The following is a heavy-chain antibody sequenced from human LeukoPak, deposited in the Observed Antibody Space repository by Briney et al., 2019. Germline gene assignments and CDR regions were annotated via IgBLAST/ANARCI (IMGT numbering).Heavy chain of an antibody. Sequence: ASVKVSCKVSGYTFSSYGISWVRQAPGQGLEWMGWISAYNGDTNYAQKLQGRVTMTTDTSTSTAYTELSSLRSEDTAVYYCARDFVEGPNLRAAAGLWGQGTLVTVSS. D-gene: IGHD6-13*01. CDR3: ARDFVEGPNLRAAAGL. J-gene: IGHJ4*02. CDR2: ISAYNGDT. V-gene: IGHV1-18*01. CDR1: GYTFSSYG.